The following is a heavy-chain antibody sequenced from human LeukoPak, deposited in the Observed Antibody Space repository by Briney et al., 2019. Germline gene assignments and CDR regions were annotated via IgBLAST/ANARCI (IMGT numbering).Heavy chain of an antibody. CDR1: GFNFNIFD. J-gene: IGHJ4*02. CDR2: ITANGLGT. D-gene: IGHD2-15*01. V-gene: IGHV3-64*01. Sequence: GESLKISCAASGFNFNIFDMYWVRQSPGKGLEYVSSITANGLGTYYASSVKGRFTISRDNSQNTVFLQMGSLRSEDMAVYYCARARGYCNGGSCYYFDFWGQGTLVTVSS. CDR3: ARARGYCNGGSCYYFDF.